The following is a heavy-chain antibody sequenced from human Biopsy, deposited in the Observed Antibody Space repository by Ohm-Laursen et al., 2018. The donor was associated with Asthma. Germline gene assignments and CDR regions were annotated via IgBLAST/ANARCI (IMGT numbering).Heavy chain of an antibody. Sequence: ASVKVSCKSLGGTFNTYVIGWVRQASGQGLEWMGGINSVFGTTTYPQRFQDRVTITADDSTSTVYMELSSLRSEDTAVYYCARKAGSCISRTCYSLDFWGQGTLVTVSS. CDR3: ARKAGSCISRTCYSLDF. V-gene: IGHV1-69*13. J-gene: IGHJ4*02. D-gene: IGHD2-2*01. CDR1: GGTFNTYV. CDR2: INSVFGTT.